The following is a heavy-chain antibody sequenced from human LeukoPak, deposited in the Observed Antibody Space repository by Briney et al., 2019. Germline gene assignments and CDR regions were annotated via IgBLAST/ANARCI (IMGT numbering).Heavy chain of an antibody. D-gene: IGHD4-17*01. Sequence: GGSLRLSCAASGFTFSDYYMSWIRQAPGKGLEWVANIKKDGSEKYYVDSVKGRFSISRDNAKNSLYLQMNSLRAEDTGVYYCASQRDGDYVEWGQGTQVTVSP. J-gene: IGHJ4*02. V-gene: IGHV3-7*01. CDR1: GFTFSDYY. CDR2: IKKDGSEK. CDR3: ASQRDGDYVE.